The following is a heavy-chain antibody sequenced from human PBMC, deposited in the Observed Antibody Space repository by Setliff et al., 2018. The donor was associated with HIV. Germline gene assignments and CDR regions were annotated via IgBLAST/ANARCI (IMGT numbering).Heavy chain of an antibody. V-gene: IGHV4-34*01. CDR3: ARETEAGTFGY. J-gene: IGHJ4*02. CDR2: INHSGST. D-gene: IGHD6-19*01. CDR1: GGSFSGYY. Sequence: SETLSLTCAVYGGSFSGYYWSWVRQPPGKGLEWIGEINHSGSTNYNPSLKSRVTVSVDTSKNQFSLKVSSVTAADTAVYYCARETEAGTFGYWGQGTLVTVSS.